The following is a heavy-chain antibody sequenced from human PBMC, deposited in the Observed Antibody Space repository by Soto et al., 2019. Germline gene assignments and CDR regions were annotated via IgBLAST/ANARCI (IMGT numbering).Heavy chain of an antibody. CDR3: ARDLGSYRDY. Sequence: QVQLVESGGGVVQPGRSLRLSCAASGFTFSSYAMHWVRQAPGKGLEWVAVISYDGSNKYYADSVKGRFTISRDNSKNTLYLQMNSLRAEDTAVYYCARDLGSYRDYWGQGTLVTVSS. D-gene: IGHD3-10*01. V-gene: IGHV3-30-3*01. CDR1: GFTFSSYA. J-gene: IGHJ4*02. CDR2: ISYDGSNK.